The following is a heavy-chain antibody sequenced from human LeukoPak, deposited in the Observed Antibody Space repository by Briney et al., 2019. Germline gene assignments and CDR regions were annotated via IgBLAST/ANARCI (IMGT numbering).Heavy chain of an antibody. D-gene: IGHD6-19*01. Sequence: GGSLRLSCAASGFTFSSYSMNWVRQAPGKGLEWVSYISSSSSTIYYADSVKGRFTISRDNAKNSLYLQMNSLRAEDTAVYYCARRFGSGWYPYYYYYYYMDVWGKGTTVTVSS. V-gene: IGHV3-48*01. CDR2: ISSSSSTI. CDR1: GFTFSSYS. J-gene: IGHJ6*03. CDR3: ARRFGSGWYPYYYYYYYMDV.